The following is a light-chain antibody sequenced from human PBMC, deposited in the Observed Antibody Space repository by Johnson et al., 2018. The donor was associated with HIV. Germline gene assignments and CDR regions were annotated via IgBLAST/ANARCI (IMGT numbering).Light chain of an antibody. CDR1: SYNIGNNY. CDR2: ENN. Sequence: QSVLTQPPSVSAAPGQKVTISCSGSSYNIGNNYVSWYQQLPGTAPKVLIHENNKRPSGIPDRFSGSKSGTSATLGITGLQTGDEADYYCGAWDSSLTTYVFGTGTKVTVL. J-gene: IGLJ1*01. V-gene: IGLV1-51*02. CDR3: GAWDSSLTTYV.